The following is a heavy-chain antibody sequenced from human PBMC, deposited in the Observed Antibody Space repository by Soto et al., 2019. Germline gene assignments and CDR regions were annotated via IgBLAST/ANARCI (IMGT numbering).Heavy chain of an antibody. CDR2: VSHDGRNT. Sequence: VQLVESGGGVVKPGRSLRLSCAASGFTFSDYAMHWVRQAPGKVLEWVAVVSHDGRNTHYADSVKGRFTISRDSSKNTVSMEMTSMRAEDTAVYYCTKGARQWLVTSDFNYWRQGALVTLSS. D-gene: IGHD6-19*01. J-gene: IGHJ4*02. CDR3: TKGARQWLVTSDFNY. V-gene: IGHV3-30*18. CDR1: GFTFSDYA.